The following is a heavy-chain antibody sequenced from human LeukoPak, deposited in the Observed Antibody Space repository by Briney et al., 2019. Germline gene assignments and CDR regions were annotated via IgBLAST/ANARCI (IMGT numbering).Heavy chain of an antibody. V-gene: IGHV4-39*02. CDR1: GGSISSSNYY. Sequence: KPSETLSLTCTVSGGSISSSNYYWGWIRQPPGKGLEWIGNIYYSRSTYYNPSLKSRVTISVDTAKNHFFLKLSSVTAADTAVFYCARGVTMIAVVTHDWYFDLWGRGTLVTVSS. CDR2: IYYSRST. CDR3: ARGVTMIAVVTHDWYFDL. J-gene: IGHJ2*01. D-gene: IGHD3-22*01.